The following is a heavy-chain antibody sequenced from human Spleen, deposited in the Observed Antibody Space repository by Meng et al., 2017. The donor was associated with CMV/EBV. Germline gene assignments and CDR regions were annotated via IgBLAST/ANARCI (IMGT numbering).Heavy chain of an antibody. Sequence: GSLRLSCTVSGGSISSSSYYWCWIRQPPGKGLEWIGSIYYRGSTYYNPSLKSRVTISVDTSKHQFSLKLSSVTAADTAVYYCARGESSSWYGDYYYGMDVWGQGATVTVSS. CDR1: GGSISSSSYY. V-gene: IGHV4-39*07. CDR2: IYYRGST. J-gene: IGHJ6*02. D-gene: IGHD6-13*01. CDR3: ARGESSSWYGDYYYGMDV.